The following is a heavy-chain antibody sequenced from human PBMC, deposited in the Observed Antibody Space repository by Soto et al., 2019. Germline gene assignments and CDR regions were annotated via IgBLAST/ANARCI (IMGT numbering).Heavy chain of an antibody. D-gene: IGHD3-16*01. CDR3: ASSRLGGTGYYYGMDV. Sequence: QVQLVQSGAEVKKLGSSVKVSCKASGGTFSSYAISWVRQAPGQGLEWMGGIIPIFGTADYAQKFQGRVTITADESTSTAYMELSSLRSEDTAVYYCASSRLGGTGYYYGMDVWGQGTTVTVSS. CDR1: GGTFSSYA. J-gene: IGHJ6*02. V-gene: IGHV1-69*12. CDR2: IIPIFGTA.